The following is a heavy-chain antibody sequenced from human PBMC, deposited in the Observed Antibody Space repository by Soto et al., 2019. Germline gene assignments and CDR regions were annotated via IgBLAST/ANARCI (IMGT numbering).Heavy chain of an antibody. CDR1: GGSISSYY. Sequence: TSETLSLTCTVSGGSISSYYWSWIRQPPGKGLEWIGYIYYSGSTNYNPSLKSRVTISVGTSKNQFSLKLSSVTAADTAVYYCARRSGGNFDYWGQGTLVTVSS. V-gene: IGHV4-59*01. CDR2: IYYSGST. CDR3: ARRSGGNFDY. J-gene: IGHJ4*02.